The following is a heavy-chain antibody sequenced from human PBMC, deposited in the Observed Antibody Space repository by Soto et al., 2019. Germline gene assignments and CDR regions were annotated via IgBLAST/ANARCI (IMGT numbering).Heavy chain of an antibody. CDR3: SKSPHRGYYGSGHLDY. D-gene: IGHD3-10*01. V-gene: IGHV3-23*01. CDR1: GFTFSSYA. J-gene: IGHJ4*02. CDR2: ISGSGGST. Sequence: GGSLRLSCAASGFTFSSYAMSWVRQAPGKGLEWVSAISGSGGSTYYADSVKDRFTISRDNSKNTLYLQMNSLRAEDTAVYYCSKSPHRGYYGSGHLDYWGQGTLVTVSS.